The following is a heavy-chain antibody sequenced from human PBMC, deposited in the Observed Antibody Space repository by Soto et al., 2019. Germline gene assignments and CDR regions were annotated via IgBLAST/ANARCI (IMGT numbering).Heavy chain of an antibody. J-gene: IGHJ6*02. V-gene: IGHV3-23*01. D-gene: IGHD6-13*01. CDR3: AKSLAAAVNYGIHV. CDR2: INDDGDST. Sequence: EVQLLESGGGLVQPGGSLRLSCAASGFTFSNYAMSWVRQSPGKGLEWVSTINDDGDSTYHADSVKGRFTISRDNSTNTLSLQMKRLGAEATAVYYCAKSLAAAVNYGIHVWGQGTRVTVSS. CDR1: GFTFSNYA.